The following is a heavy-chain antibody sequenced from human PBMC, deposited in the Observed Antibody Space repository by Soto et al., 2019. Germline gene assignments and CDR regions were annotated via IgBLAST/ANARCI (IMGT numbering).Heavy chain of an antibody. J-gene: IGHJ4*02. D-gene: IGHD4-17*01. CDR2: INSDSSTI. Sequence: EVQLVGSGGGLVQPGGSLRLSCAASGFSISSYSMNWVRQAPGKGLEWVSNINSDSSTIHYADSVRGRFTISRDNAKNPLYLQMDSLRDEDAALYYWAHDYGDKYYFDSWGQGTLVTVSS. V-gene: IGHV3-48*02. CDR3: AHDYGDKYYFDS. CDR1: GFSISSYS.